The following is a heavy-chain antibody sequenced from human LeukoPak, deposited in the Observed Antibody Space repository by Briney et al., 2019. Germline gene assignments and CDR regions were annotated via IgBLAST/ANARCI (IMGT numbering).Heavy chain of an antibody. V-gene: IGHV4-4*02. CDR2: FYHNGSA. CDR3: ARDRYGDHTYFDY. J-gene: IGHJ4*02. D-gene: IGHD4-17*01. Sequence: SGTLSLTCAVSGVSISSGLWWSWVRQPPGKGLEWIGEFYHNGSANYNPSLKSRVTISVDRSKNQFSLNLSSVTAADTAVYYCARDRYGDHTYFDYWGQGTLVTVSS. CDR1: GVSISSGLW.